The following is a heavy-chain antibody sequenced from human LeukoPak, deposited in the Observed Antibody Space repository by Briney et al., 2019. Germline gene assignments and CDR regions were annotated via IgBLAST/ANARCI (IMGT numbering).Heavy chain of an antibody. Sequence: PGGSLRLSCVASGFNFNYYAMHWVRQAPGKGLEYISALNSNGGSTYYANSVKGRFTISRDNSKNTLYLQMGSLRPEDMAVYYCARVGSSCWYNDYWGQGTLVTVSS. D-gene: IGHD6-19*01. V-gene: IGHV3-64*01. CDR1: GFNFNYYA. CDR2: LNSNGGST. CDR3: ARVGSSCWYNDY. J-gene: IGHJ4*02.